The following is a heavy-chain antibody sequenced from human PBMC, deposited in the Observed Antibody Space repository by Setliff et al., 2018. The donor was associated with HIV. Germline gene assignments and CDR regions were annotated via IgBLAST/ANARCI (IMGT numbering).Heavy chain of an antibody. CDR2: ISPYSGKK. CDR1: GYTFTNYG. Sequence: ASVKVSCKASGYTFTNYGISWVRQAPGEGLEWMGWISPYSGKKKYAQNVEDRVTMTTDASTSAAYMDVRSLKSNDTAVYYCGRGRGSEGYYYMDVWGKGTTVTVSS. J-gene: IGHJ6*03. V-gene: IGHV1-18*01. CDR3: GRGRGSEGYYYMDV. D-gene: IGHD3-10*01.